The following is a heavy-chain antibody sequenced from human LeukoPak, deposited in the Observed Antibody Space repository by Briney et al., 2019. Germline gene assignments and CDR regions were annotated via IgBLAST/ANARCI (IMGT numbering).Heavy chain of an antibody. CDR3: ARDPNSGYLDY. Sequence: PGGSLRLSCATSGFTFSIYGMHWVRQAPGKGLEWVAVIWHDGSNQYYADSVKGRFTISRENSRNTLYLQMNSLRAEDTAVYYCARDPNSGYLDYWGQGTLVTVSS. D-gene: IGHD3-22*01. CDR1: GFTFSIYG. J-gene: IGHJ4*02. CDR2: IWHDGSNQ. V-gene: IGHV3-33*01.